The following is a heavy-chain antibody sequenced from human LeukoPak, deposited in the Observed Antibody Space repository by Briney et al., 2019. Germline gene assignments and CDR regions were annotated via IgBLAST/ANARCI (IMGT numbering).Heavy chain of an antibody. V-gene: IGHV3-48*03. J-gene: IGHJ4*02. CDR2: ISSSGSTI. CDR3: ARARYTSGWETLDY. Sequence: PGGSLRLSCAASGFTFSSYEMNWVRQAPGKGLEWVSYISSSGSTIYYADSVKGRFTISRDNAKNSLYLQMNSLRAEDTAVYYCARARYTSGWETLDYWGQGTLVTVSS. D-gene: IGHD6-19*01. CDR1: GFTFSSYE.